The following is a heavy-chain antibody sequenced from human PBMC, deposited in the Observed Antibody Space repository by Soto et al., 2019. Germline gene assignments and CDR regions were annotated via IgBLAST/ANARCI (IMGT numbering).Heavy chain of an antibody. CDR2: ISYDGSNK. J-gene: IGHJ4*02. D-gene: IGHD6-13*01. CDR3: AKAPPGIAAAGTDY. CDR1: GFTFSSYG. Sequence: GGSLRLSCAASGFTFSSYGMHWVRQAPGKGLEWVAVISYDGSNKYYADSVKGRFTISRDNSKNTLYLQMNSLRAEDTAVYYCAKAPPGIAAAGTDYWGQGTLVTVSS. V-gene: IGHV3-30*18.